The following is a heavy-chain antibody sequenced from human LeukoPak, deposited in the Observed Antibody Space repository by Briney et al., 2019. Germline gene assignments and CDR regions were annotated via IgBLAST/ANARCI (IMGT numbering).Heavy chain of an antibody. CDR1: GFTFSNYA. D-gene: IGHD5-18*01. J-gene: IGHJ4*02. V-gene: IGHV3-23*01. CDR2: ISANGGGT. CDR3: ARVSGYSYGPTDY. Sequence: GGSLRLSCAASGFTFSNYAMSWVRQAPGKGLEWVSAISANGGGTYYADSVKGRFTISRDNSKNTLYLQMNSLRAEDTAVYYCARVSGYSYGPTDYWGQGTLVTVSS.